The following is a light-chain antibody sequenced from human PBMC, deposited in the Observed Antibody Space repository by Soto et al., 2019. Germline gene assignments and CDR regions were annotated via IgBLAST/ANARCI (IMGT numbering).Light chain of an antibody. Sequence: EIVVTQSPGTLSLSPGERATLSCRASQSVSSSYLAWYQQKPGQAPRLLIDGASSRATGIPDRFSGSGSGTDFTLTISRLEPEDFAVYYCQQYGSSPLTFGGGTKVEIK. V-gene: IGKV3-20*01. CDR1: QSVSSSY. J-gene: IGKJ4*01. CDR2: GAS. CDR3: QQYGSSPLT.